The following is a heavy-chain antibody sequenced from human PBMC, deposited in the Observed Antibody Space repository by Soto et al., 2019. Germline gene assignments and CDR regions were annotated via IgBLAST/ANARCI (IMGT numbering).Heavy chain of an antibody. D-gene: IGHD3-3*01. J-gene: IGHJ6*02. CDR1: GFTFSSYG. Sequence: GGSLRLSCAASGFTFSSYGMHWVRQAPGKGLEWVAVISYDGSNKYYADSVKGRFTISRDNSKNTLYLQMNSLRAEDTAVYYCAKKEGYDFWSGYGYYYYYYGMDVWAKGPRSPSP. CDR3: AKKEGYDFWSGYGYYYYYYGMDV. V-gene: IGHV3-30*18. CDR2: ISYDGSNK.